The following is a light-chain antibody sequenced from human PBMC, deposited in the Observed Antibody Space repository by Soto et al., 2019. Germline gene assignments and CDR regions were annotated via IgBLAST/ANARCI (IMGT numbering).Light chain of an antibody. J-gene: IGLJ1*01. CDR2: DVN. V-gene: IGLV2-14*01. CDR3: SSYTNSIYV. CDR1: SSDVGGYNY. Sequence: QSVLTQPASVSGSPGQSITISCTGTSSDVGGYNYVSWYQQHPGKAPKLMIYDVNNRPSGVSNRFSGSKSGSTASLTISGLQAEDEADHYCSSYTNSIYVFGTGTKVTVL.